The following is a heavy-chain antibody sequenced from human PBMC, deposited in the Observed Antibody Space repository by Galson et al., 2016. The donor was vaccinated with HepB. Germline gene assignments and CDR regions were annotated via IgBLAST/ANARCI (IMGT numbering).Heavy chain of an antibody. CDR2: IWYDGVKK. J-gene: IGHJ5*02. CDR3: ARDDDIWSGYMTGGGLAP. Sequence: SLRLSCAASGFTFTSYGIHWVRQAPGKGLEWVSIIWYDGVKKFYADSVKGRFTTSRDNSKNTVHLQMNNLRVEDTAVYYCARDDDIWSGYMTGGGLAPWGQGTLVTVSS. D-gene: IGHD3-3*01. V-gene: IGHV3-33*01. CDR1: GFTFTSYG.